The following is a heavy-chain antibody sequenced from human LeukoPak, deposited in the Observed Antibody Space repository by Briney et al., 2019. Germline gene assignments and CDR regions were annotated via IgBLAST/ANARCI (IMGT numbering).Heavy chain of an antibody. CDR3: ARGGYCSSTSCIDY. V-gene: IGHV1-8*01. CDR1: GYTFTSYD. CDR2: MNPNSGNT. Sequence: ASVTVSCKASGYTFTSYDINWVRQATGQGLEWMGWMNPNSGNTGYAQKFQGRVTMTRNTSISTAYMELSSLRSEDTAVYYCARGGYCSSTSCIDYWGQGTLVTVSS. D-gene: IGHD2-2*01. J-gene: IGHJ4*02.